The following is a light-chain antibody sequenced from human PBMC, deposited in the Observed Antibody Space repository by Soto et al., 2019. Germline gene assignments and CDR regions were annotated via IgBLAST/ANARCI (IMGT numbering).Light chain of an antibody. CDR2: GAS. V-gene: IGKV3-20*01. CDR1: QSVSSSY. CDR3: QQYSDLPMT. Sequence: EIVLTQSPGTPSLSPGERATLSCRASQSVSSSYLAWYQQKPGQAPRLLIYGASSRATGIPDRFSGSGSGTDFTLTISRLEPEDFAVYFCQQYSDLPMTFGQGTRLEIK. J-gene: IGKJ5*01.